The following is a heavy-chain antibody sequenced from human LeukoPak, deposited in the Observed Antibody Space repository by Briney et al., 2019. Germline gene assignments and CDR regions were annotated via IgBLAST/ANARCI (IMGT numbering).Heavy chain of an antibody. V-gene: IGHV3-74*01. Sequence: GGSLRLSCAASAYTFSTYWMHWVRQAPGKGLVWVSRINSDGSSTRYADSVKGRFTISRGNTKNTLYLQMNSLRAEDTAVYYCVREDSVNFPDAFDIWGQGTMVTVSS. CDR2: INSDGSST. J-gene: IGHJ3*02. D-gene: IGHD5/OR15-5a*01. CDR1: AYTFSTYW. CDR3: VREDSVNFPDAFDI.